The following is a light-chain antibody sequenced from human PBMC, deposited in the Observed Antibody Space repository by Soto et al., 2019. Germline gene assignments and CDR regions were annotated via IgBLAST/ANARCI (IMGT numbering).Light chain of an antibody. CDR3: QQYNDYSWT. J-gene: IGKJ1*01. CDR1: QSINNW. V-gene: IGKV1-5*03. CDR2: KAS. Sequence: DIQMTQSPSTLSASVGDRVTITCRASQSINNWLAWYQQKPGKAPNLLIYKASKLESGVPSRFSGSGSGKELPVTISSLQPDDFATYYCQQYNDYSWTFGQGTKVEIK.